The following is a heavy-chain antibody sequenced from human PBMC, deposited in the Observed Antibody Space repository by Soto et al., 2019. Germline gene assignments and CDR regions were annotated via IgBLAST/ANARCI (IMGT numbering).Heavy chain of an antibody. D-gene: IGHD2-21*02. CDR3: AKDAMVVTAIRPHYFDY. Sequence: GGSLRLSCAASGFTFSSYAMSWVRQAPGKGLEWVSAISGSGGSTYYADSVKGRFTISRDNSKNTLYLQMNSLRAEDTAVYYCAKDAMVVTAIRPHYFDYWGQGTLVTVSS. V-gene: IGHV3-23*01. CDR1: GFTFSSYA. J-gene: IGHJ4*02. CDR2: ISGSGGST.